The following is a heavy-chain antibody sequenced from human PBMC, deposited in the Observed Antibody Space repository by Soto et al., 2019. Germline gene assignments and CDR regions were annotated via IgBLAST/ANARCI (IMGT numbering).Heavy chain of an antibody. V-gene: IGHV1-8*02. J-gene: IGHJ6*02. D-gene: IGHD6-6*01. Sequence: VASVKVSCKASGYTFTSYDINWVRQATGQGLEWMGWMNPNSGNTGYAQKFQGRVTMTRNTSISTAYMELSSLRSEDTAVYYCARGKVAARAYYYYGMDVWGQGTTVTVSS. CDR3: ARGKVAARAYYYYGMDV. CDR1: GYTFTSYD. CDR2: MNPNSGNT.